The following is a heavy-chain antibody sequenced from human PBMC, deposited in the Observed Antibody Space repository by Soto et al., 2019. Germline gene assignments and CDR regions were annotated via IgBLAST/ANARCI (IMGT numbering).Heavy chain of an antibody. CDR1: GGTFSSYA. J-gene: IGHJ2*01. CDR2: IIPIFGTA. Sequence: QVQLVQSGAEVKKPGSSVKVSCKASGGTFSSYAISWVRQAPGQGLEWMGGIIPIFGTANYARKFEGRVTITADESTSTAYMELISLRSEDTAVYYCARTLDSSGYYYWYFDLWGRGTLVTVSS. V-gene: IGHV1-69*12. D-gene: IGHD3-22*01. CDR3: ARTLDSSGYYYWYFDL.